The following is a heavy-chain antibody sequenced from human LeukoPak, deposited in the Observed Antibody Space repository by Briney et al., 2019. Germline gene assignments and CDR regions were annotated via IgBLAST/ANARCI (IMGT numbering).Heavy chain of an antibody. D-gene: IGHD5-12*01. CDR3: ARDEGYSGYVDAFDI. Sequence: GGSLRLSCAASGFTFSSYSMNWVRQAPGKGLEWVSYISSSSTIYYADSVKGRFTISRDNAKNSLYLQMNSLRDEDTAVYYCARDEGYSGYVDAFDIWGQGTMVTVSS. J-gene: IGHJ3*02. V-gene: IGHV3-48*02. CDR1: GFTFSSYS. CDR2: ISSSSTI.